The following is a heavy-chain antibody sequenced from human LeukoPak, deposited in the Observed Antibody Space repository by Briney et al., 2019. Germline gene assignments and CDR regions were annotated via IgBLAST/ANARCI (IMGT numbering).Heavy chain of an antibody. V-gene: IGHV4-34*01. CDR3: ARHGGQFRYISGPANWFDP. CDR1: GESFSDYY. Sequence: SETLSLTCAVYGESFSDYYWTWIRQPPGKGLEWIGEINHRGRTNYTPSFKSRVAISLDTSNNQFSLRLSSVTAADTAVYFCARHGGQFRYISGPANWFDPWGQGTLVTVSS. CDR2: INHRGRT. D-gene: IGHD6-25*01. J-gene: IGHJ5*02.